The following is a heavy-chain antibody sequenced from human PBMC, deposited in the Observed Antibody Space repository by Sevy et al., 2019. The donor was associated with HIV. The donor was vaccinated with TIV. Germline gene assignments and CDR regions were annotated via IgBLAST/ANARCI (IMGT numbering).Heavy chain of an antibody. V-gene: IGHV3-33*01. CDR1: GFSLSGYG. Sequence: GGSLRLSCAASGFSLSGYGMHWVRQAPGKGLEWVAVIWYDGSNKEYADSVKGRFTISRDNSKNTLYLQMNSLRAEDTAVYYCASEYIAVAGIGYCFKYWGQGTLVTVSS. CDR2: IWYDGSNK. D-gene: IGHD6-19*01. J-gene: IGHJ4*02. CDR3: ASEYIAVAGIGYCFKY.